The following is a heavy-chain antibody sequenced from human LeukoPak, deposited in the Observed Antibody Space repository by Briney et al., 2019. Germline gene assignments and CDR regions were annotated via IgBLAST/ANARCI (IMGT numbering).Heavy chain of an antibody. CDR2: INHSGST. CDR1: GGSFSGCY. CDR3: ARGGGLSRRTLKH. V-gene: IGHV4-34*01. J-gene: IGHJ1*01. Sequence: NPSETLSLTCAVYGGSFSGCYWSWIRQPPGKGLEWIGEINHSGSTNYNPSLKSRVTISVDTSKNQFSLKLSSVTAADTAVYYCARGGGLSRRTLKHWGQGTLVTVSS. D-gene: IGHD3-16*02.